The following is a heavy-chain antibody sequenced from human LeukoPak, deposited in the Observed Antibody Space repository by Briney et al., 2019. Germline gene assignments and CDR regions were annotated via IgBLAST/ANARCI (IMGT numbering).Heavy chain of an antibody. Sequence: ASVKVSCKASGYAFTSYGIHWVRQAPGQGLEWMGWISAYNGNTNYAQKLQGRVTMTTDTSTSTAYMELRSLRSDDTAVYYCARAYCGGDCFHSDYWGQGTLVTVSS. V-gene: IGHV1-18*01. J-gene: IGHJ4*02. CDR1: GYAFTSYG. CDR3: ARAYCGGDCFHSDY. D-gene: IGHD2-21*02. CDR2: ISAYNGNT.